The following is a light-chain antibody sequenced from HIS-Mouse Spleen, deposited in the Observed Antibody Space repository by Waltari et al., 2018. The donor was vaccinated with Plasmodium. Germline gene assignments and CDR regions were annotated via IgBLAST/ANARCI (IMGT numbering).Light chain of an antibody. V-gene: IGKV1-33*01. CDR3: QQYDNLPLT. Sequence: DIQMNQSPSSLSASVGERVTITCQASQDINNYLNWYQQKPGKAPKLLIYDASNLETGVPSRFSGSGSGTDFTFTISSLQSEDIATYYCQQYDNLPLTFGGGTKVEIK. CDR1: QDINNY. CDR2: DAS. J-gene: IGKJ4*01.